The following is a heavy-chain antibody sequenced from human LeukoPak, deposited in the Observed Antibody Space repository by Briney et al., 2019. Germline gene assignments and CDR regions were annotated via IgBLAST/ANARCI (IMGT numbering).Heavy chain of an antibody. V-gene: IGHV1-2*06. CDR2: INPNSGGT. D-gene: IGHD3-22*01. CDR3: ARPYYYDSSGYPEYFQH. Sequence: ASVKVSCKASGYTFTGYYMHWVRQAPGQGLEWMGRINPNSGGTNYAQKFQGRVTMTRDTSISTAYMELSRLRSDDTAVYYCARPYYYDSSGYPEYFQHWGQGTLVTASS. J-gene: IGHJ1*01. CDR1: GYTFTGYY.